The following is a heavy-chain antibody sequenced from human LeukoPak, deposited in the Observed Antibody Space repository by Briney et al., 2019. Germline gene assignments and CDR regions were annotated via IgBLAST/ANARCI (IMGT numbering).Heavy chain of an antibody. CDR2: ISPDGSST. V-gene: IGHV3-74*01. D-gene: IGHD3-22*01. CDR3: AKDSYDSLDY. J-gene: IGHJ4*02. Sequence: GGSLRLSCAASGFTFSNYWMHWVRQAPGKGLVWVSRISPDGSSTSYGDSVKGRFTISRDNSKNTLYLQMNSLRAEDTAVYYCAKDSYDSLDYWGQGTLVTVSS. CDR1: GFTFSNYW.